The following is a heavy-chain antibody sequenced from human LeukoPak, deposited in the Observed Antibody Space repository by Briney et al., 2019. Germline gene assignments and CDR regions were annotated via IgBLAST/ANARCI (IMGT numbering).Heavy chain of an antibody. D-gene: IGHD2-15*01. CDR3: VRDSDYQRNSGVSNAHYDALDI. J-gene: IGHJ3*02. Sequence: GGSLRLSCAASGFNFSTFWMAWIRQAPGKGLEWVANIKTDGSVKHYMDSMEGRFTISRDNAGSSLYLQINRLRAEDTALYYCVRDSDYQRNSGVSNAHYDALDIWGHGTMVTVSS. CDR1: GFNFSTFW. V-gene: IGHV3-7*01. CDR2: IKTDGSVK.